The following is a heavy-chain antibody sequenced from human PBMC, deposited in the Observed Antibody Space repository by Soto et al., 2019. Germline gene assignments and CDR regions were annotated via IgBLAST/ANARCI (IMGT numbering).Heavy chain of an antibody. CDR2: IYSGGST. Sequence: RLSCAASGFTVSNNYISWVRQPPGKGLEWVSLIYSGGSTYYADSVKGRFTLSRDNSKNTVYLQMNSLRAEDTAVYYCARAEWGSSYTQYYYALDVWGQGTTVTVSS. V-gene: IGHV3-53*03. D-gene: IGHD6-13*01. J-gene: IGHJ6*02. CDR3: ARAEWGSSYTQYYYALDV. CDR1: GFTVSNNY.